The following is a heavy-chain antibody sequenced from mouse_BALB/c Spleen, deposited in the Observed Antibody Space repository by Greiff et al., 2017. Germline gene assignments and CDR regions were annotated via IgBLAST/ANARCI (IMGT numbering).Heavy chain of an antibody. Sequence: EVQVVESGGGLVQPGGSRKLSCAASGFTFSSFGMHWVRQAPEKGLEWVAYISSGSSTIYYADTVKGRFTISRDNPKNTLFLQMTSLRSEDTAMYYCARKDTVDYAMDYWGQGTSVTVSS. CDR1: GFTFSSFG. CDR3: ARKDTVDYAMDY. J-gene: IGHJ4*01. D-gene: IGHD1-1*01. V-gene: IGHV5-17*02. CDR2: ISSGSSTI.